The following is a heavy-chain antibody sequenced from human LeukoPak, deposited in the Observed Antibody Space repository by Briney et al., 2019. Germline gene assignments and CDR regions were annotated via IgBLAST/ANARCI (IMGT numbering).Heavy chain of an antibody. J-gene: IGHJ4*02. V-gene: IGHV1-69*04. Sequence: ASVKVSCKASGGTFSSYAISWVRQAPGQGLEWMGRIIPILGIANYAQKFQGRVTITADKSTSTAYMELSSLRSEDTAVYYCARAVAGTLVDYWGQGTLVTVSS. CDR1: GGTFSSYA. CDR3: ARAVAGTLVDY. D-gene: IGHD6-19*01. CDR2: IIPILGIA.